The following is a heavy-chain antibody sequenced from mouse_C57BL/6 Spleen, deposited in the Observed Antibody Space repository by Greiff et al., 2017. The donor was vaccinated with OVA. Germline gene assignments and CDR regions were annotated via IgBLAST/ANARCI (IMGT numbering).Heavy chain of an antibody. Sequence: DVMLVESGGGLVKPGGSLKLSCAASGFTFSDYGMHWVRQAPEKGLEWVAYISSGSSTIYYADTVKGRFTISRDNAKNTLFLQMTSLRSEDTAMYYCARRKLGRADFDYWGQGTTLTVSS. J-gene: IGHJ2*01. CDR2: ISSGSSTI. D-gene: IGHD4-1*01. V-gene: IGHV5-17*01. CDR3: ARRKLGRADFDY. CDR1: GFTFSDYG.